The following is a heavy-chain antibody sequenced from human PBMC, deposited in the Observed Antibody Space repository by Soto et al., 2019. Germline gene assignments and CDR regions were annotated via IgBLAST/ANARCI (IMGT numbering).Heavy chain of an antibody. D-gene: IGHD3-16*02. V-gene: IGHV3-23*01. CDR2: ISGSGGST. J-gene: IGHJ4*02. CDR1: GFTFSSYA. CDR3: AKLHLGELSFSDY. Sequence: PGXSLRLTCAASGFTFSSYAMIWVNQAPGKGLEWVSAISGSGGSTYYADSVKGRFTISRDNSKNTLYLQMNSLRAEDTAVYYCAKLHLGELSFSDYWGQGTLVTVSS.